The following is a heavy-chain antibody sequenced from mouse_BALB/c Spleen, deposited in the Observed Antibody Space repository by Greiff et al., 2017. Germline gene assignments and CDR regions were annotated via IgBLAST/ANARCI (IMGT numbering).Heavy chain of an antibody. J-gene: IGHJ3*01. CDR1: GFTFSSYG. Sequence: EVKLMESGGDLVKPGGSLKLSCAASGFTFSSYGMSWVRQTPDKRLEWVATISSGGSYTYYPDSVKGRFTISRDNAKNTLYLQMSSLKSEDTAMYYSASHDYGNHEGFFAYWGQGTLVTVSA. V-gene: IGHV5-6*01. CDR3: ASHDYGNHEGFFAY. D-gene: IGHD2-1*01. CDR2: ISSGGSYT.